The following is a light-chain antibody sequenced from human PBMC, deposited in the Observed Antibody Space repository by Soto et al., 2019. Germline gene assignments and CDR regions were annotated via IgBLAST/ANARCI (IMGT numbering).Light chain of an antibody. Sequence: QAVVTQEPSFSVSPGGTVTLTCGLSSGSVTPSYHPSWYQQTPGQAPRALIHSTNTRSSGVPDRFSGSILGNRAALTITGAQADYLCEDYWLLFIGSGISVFGGGTKLTVL. V-gene: IGLV8-61*01. CDR2: STN. CDR1: SGSVTPSYH. CDR3: LLFIGSGISV. J-gene: IGLJ3*02.